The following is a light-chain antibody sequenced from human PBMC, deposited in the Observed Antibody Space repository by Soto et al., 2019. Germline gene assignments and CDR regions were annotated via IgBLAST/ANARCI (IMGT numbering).Light chain of an antibody. V-gene: IGKV3-20*01. CDR1: QTVTRNY. CDR3: QQHGSSPNT. Sequence: ELDRCGGSLDLKRAEEASVSYGGSQTVTRNYLAWHQQKPGQTPRLLVYGASSRATGIPDRFSGSGSGTHFTLTISRLEPEDFAVYYCQQHGSSPNTFGGGTRLEIK. J-gene: IGKJ5*01. CDR2: GAS.